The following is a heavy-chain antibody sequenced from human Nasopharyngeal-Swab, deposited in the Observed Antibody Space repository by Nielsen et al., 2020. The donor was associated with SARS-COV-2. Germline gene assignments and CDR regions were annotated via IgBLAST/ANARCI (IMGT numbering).Heavy chain of an antibody. J-gene: IGHJ3*02. CDR3: AREGSRYDYVWGSYRADAFDI. CDR1: GYTFTGYY. Sequence: ASVKVSCKASGYTFTGYYMHWVRQAPGQGLEWMGRINPNSGNTGYAQKFQGRVTMTRNTSISTAYMELSSLRSEDTAVYYCAREGSRYDYVWGSYRADAFDIWGQGTMVTVSS. V-gene: IGHV1-8*02. D-gene: IGHD3-16*02. CDR2: INPNSGNT.